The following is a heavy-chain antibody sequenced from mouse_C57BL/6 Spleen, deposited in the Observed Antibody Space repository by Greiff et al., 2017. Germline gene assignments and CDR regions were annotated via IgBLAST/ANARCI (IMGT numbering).Heavy chain of an antibody. V-gene: IGHV1-61*01. D-gene: IGHD1-1*01. J-gene: IGHJ1*03. Sequence: QVQLQQPGAELVRPGSSVKLSCKASGYTFTSYWMDWVKQRPGQGLEWIGNIYPSDSETHYNQKFKDKATLTVDQSSSTAYMQLSSLTSEDSAVYYCARNYGSSYKSVWGTGTTVTVSS. CDR2: IYPSDSET. CDR1: GYTFTSYW. CDR3: ARNYGSSYKSV.